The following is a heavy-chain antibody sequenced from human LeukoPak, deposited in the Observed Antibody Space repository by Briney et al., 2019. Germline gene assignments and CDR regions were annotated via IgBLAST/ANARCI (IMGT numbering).Heavy chain of an antibody. J-gene: IGHJ3*02. V-gene: IGHV1-2*02. D-gene: IGHD2-8*01. CDR3: ARDIVLMVYAKVDAFDI. CDR2: INPNSGGT. Sequence: ASVKVSCKASGYTFTCYYMHWVRQAPGQGLEWMGWINPNSGGTNYAQKFQGRVTMTRDTSISTAYMELSRLRSDDTAVYYCARDIVLMVYAKVDAFDIWGQGTMVTVSS. CDR1: GYTFTCYY.